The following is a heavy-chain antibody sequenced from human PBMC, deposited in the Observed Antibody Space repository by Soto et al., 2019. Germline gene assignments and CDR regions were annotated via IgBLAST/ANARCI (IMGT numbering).Heavy chain of an antibody. D-gene: IGHD3-22*01. Sequence: EVQVLESGGGLIQPGGSLRLSCAASGFTVSSNHMTWVRQAPGKGLECVSGIYSGGSTDYADSVKGRFTISRDNAKNTLYLQMNSLRAEDTAVYYCARGGSAYSLDHWGQGTLVTVSS. J-gene: IGHJ4*02. CDR3: ARGGSAYSLDH. CDR2: IYSGGST. CDR1: GFTVSSNH. V-gene: IGHV3-53*01.